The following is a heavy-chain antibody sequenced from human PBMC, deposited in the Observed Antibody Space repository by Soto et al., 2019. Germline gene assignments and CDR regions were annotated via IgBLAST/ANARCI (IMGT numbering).Heavy chain of an antibody. D-gene: IGHD3-3*01. Sequence: ETLSLTCTVSGGSISSGGYYWSWIRQSPGKGLEWIGEMHQSGTTNYNPSLKSRVTISVDTSKIQFSLSLRSVTAADTAVYYCARGRSGVGTDWFDPWGQGTLVT. CDR2: MHQSGTT. CDR3: ARGRSGVGTDWFDP. V-gene: IGHV4-39*07. J-gene: IGHJ5*02. CDR1: GGSISSGGYY.